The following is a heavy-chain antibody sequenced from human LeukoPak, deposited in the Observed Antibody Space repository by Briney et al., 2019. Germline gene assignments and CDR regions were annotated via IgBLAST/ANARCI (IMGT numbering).Heavy chain of an antibody. Sequence: PGGSLRLSWVASGFSYSSYTMSWVRQAPGKGLEWVSTITDRGSSTFYADSVKGRFTISRDNSKNTLFLQMNSLRAEDTAIYYCVKDIGYYYIHDAFDIWGQGTVVAVSS. J-gene: IGHJ3*02. D-gene: IGHD3-10*02. CDR2: ITDRGSST. V-gene: IGHV3-23*01. CDR3: VKDIGYYYIHDAFDI. CDR1: GFSYSSYT.